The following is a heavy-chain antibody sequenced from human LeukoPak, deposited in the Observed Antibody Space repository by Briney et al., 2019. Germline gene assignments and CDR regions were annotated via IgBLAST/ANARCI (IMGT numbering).Heavy chain of an antibody. CDR3: ARTAGGGFVTLFDY. Sequence: SSETLSLTCTVSGGSVSGGDYYWSWIRQPPGKGLEWIGYIYHSGSTNYNPSLKSRVTLSLDTSKNQFSLKLSSMTAADTAVYYCARTAGGGFVTLFDYWGQGTLVTVSS. D-gene: IGHD3-16*02. V-gene: IGHV4-61*08. CDR1: GGSVSGGDYY. J-gene: IGHJ4*02. CDR2: IYHSGST.